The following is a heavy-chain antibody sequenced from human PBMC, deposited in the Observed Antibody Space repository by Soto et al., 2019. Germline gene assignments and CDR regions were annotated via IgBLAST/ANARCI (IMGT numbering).Heavy chain of an antibody. CDR3: ARGFCSGGSCDLDY. CDR2: ISAYGGNT. D-gene: IGHD2-15*01. V-gene: IGHV1-18*01. J-gene: IGHJ4*02. Sequence: QVQLVQSGGEVKKPGAAVKVSSKASGYTFTTFGIGWVRQAPGQGLEWMGWISAYGGNTEYPENLQCRVNTTIDTTASTTYMELRSLRSDDSAVYYCARGFCSGGSCDLDYWGQGALVTVSS. CDR1: GYTFTTFG.